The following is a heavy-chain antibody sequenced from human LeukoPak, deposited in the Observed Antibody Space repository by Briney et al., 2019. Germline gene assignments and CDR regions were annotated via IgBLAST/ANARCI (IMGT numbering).Heavy chain of an antibody. J-gene: IGHJ4*02. D-gene: IGHD2-2*01. CDR1: GYTFTGYY. CDR3: ARGYCSSTSCFEFDY. CDR2: INPNSGGT. Sequence: ASVKVSCKASGYTFTGYYMHWVRQAPGQGLEWMGWINPNSGGTNYAQKFQGRVTMTRDTSISTAYMELSRLRSDDTAVYYCARGYCSSTSCFEFDYWGQGTLVTVSS. V-gene: IGHV1-2*02.